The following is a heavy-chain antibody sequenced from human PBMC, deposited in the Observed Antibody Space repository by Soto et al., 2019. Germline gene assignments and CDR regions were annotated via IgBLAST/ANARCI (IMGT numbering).Heavy chain of an antibody. Sequence: GGSLRLSCAASGFTVSSNYMSWVRQAPGKGLEWVSVIYSGGSTYYADSVKGRFTISRHNSKNTLYLQMNSLRAEDTAVYYCARYGSGSYYYYMDVWGKGTTVTVSS. CDR2: IYSGGST. CDR3: ARYGSGSYYYYMDV. V-gene: IGHV3-53*04. J-gene: IGHJ6*03. CDR1: GFTVSSNY. D-gene: IGHD3-10*01.